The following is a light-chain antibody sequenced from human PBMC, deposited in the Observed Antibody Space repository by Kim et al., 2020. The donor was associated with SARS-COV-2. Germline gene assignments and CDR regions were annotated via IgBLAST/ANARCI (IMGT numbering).Light chain of an antibody. CDR1: HDISNY. Sequence: DIQMTQSPSSLSASVGDRVTITCQASHDISNYLNWYQQKPGKAPKLLIYDASNLETGVPSRFSGSGSGTAFTFTISSLQPEDIATYYCQQYDNLTPLTFGGGTKVDIK. CDR2: DAS. J-gene: IGKJ4*01. V-gene: IGKV1-33*01. CDR3: QQYDNLTPLT.